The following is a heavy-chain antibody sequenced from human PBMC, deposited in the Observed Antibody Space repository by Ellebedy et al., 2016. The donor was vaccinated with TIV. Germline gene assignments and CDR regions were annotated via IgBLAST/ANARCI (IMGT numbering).Heavy chain of an antibody. CDR3: ARSVGYDILTGYPPAPFDY. CDR1: GGSVSSGSYY. Sequence: MPSETLSLTCTVSGGSVSSGSYYWSSIRQPPGTALKWIGYIYYSGSTNYNPSLKSRVTISVDTSKNQFSLKLSSVTAADTAAYYCARSVGYDILTGYPPAPFDYWGQGTLVTVSS. J-gene: IGHJ4*02. CDR2: IYYSGST. V-gene: IGHV4-61*01. D-gene: IGHD3-9*01.